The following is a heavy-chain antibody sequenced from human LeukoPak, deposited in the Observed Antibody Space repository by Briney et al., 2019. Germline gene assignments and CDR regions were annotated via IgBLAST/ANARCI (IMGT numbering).Heavy chain of an antibody. V-gene: IGHV3-33*03. CDR2: ISYDGRKK. CDR1: GFRFSNYG. CDR3: AKDGARLYYYDSSGYWSGSYYFDY. Sequence: PGGSLRLSCAASGFRFSNYGMYWVRQPPGKGLEWLAFISYDGRKKYYADSVKGRLTVSRDNSKNTLYLQMNSLRAEDTAVYYCAKDGARLYYYDSSGYWSGSYYFDYWGQGTLVTVSS. D-gene: IGHD3-22*01. J-gene: IGHJ4*02.